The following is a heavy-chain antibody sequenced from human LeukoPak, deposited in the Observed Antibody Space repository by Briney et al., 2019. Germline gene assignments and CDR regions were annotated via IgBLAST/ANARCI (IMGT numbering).Heavy chain of an antibody. CDR2: ISHSGST. CDR3: AGRYSYGYVGY. CDR1: GYSISSGYY. V-gene: IGHV4-38-2*02. Sequence: ASETLSLTCTVSGYSISSGYYWGWIRQPPGKGLKWIGSISHSGSTYYNPSLKSRVTISVDTSKNQFSLKLSSVTAADTAVYYCAGRYSYGYVGYWGQGTLVTVSS. J-gene: IGHJ4*02. D-gene: IGHD5-18*01.